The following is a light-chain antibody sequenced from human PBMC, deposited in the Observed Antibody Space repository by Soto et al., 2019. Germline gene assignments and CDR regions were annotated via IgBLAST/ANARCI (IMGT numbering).Light chain of an antibody. V-gene: IGKV3-15*01. Sequence: ETVMTQSPATLSVSPGKRATLSCRASRSVSSNLAWYQQKPGQAPRLLIYGASTRDTGIPARFSGGGSGTEFTLTISSLQSEDAAVYHCQQYYNWSPLTFGGGTKVEIK. CDR1: RSVSSN. CDR2: GAS. CDR3: QQYYNWSPLT. J-gene: IGKJ4*01.